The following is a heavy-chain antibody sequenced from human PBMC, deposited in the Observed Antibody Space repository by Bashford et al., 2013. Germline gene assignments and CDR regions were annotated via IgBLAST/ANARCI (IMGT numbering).Heavy chain of an antibody. CDR3: ARHGSGTLNY. CDR1: GFSFSNYW. J-gene: IGHJ4*02. CDR2: FHPGGSEI. V-gene: IGHV5-51*01. Sequence: GESLKISCKASGFSFSNYWIGWVRQIPGKGLEWMGIFHPGGSEIRYSPSFQGPVTFSADKSTSTAYLHWSSLKASDTAMYYCARHGSGTLNYWGQGTLVTVSS. D-gene: IGHD3-10*01.